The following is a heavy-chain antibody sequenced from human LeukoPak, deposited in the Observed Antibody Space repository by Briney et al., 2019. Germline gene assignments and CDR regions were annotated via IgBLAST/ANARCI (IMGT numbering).Heavy chain of an antibody. CDR2: IYASGST. CDR1: GGSISSYY. J-gene: IGHJ6*03. V-gene: IGHV4-4*09. Sequence: PSETLSLTCTVSGGSISSYYWSWIRQPPGKGLEWIGYIYASGSTNYNPSLKSRVTMSVDTSKNQFSQKLSSVTAADTAVYYCARRYGYCSGGRCSDVRYYYYYMGVWGKGTTVTVSS. CDR3: ARRYGYCSGGRCSDVRYYYYYMGV. D-gene: IGHD2-15*01.